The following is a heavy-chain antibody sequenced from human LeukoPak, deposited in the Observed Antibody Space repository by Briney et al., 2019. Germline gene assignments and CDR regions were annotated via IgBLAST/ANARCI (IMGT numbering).Heavy chain of an antibody. Sequence: PGGSLRLSCAASGFTFSNYGMHWVRQAPGKGLEWVAVMSYDGSNKFYADSVQGRFTISRDNSKSTLYLQMNSLRAEDTAVYYCAKIQGLYGDYDFFDYWGQGTLVTVSS. CDR2: MSYDGSNK. D-gene: IGHD4-17*01. V-gene: IGHV3-30*18. CDR1: GFTFSNYG. CDR3: AKIQGLYGDYDFFDY. J-gene: IGHJ4*02.